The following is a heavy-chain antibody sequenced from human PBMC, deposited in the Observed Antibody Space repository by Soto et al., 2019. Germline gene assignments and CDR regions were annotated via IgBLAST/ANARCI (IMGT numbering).Heavy chain of an antibody. V-gene: IGHV6-1*01. J-gene: IGHJ4*02. CDR1: GDSVSSNSAA. CDR2: TYYRSKWYN. Sequence: SQTLSLTCAISGDSVSSNSAAWHWIRQSPPRGLEWLGRTYYRSKWYNGYSVSVKSRITINPDTSKNQFSLQLNSVSPEDTAVYYCTGQSVAGAIDYWGQGTPVTVSS. CDR3: TGQSVAGAIDY. D-gene: IGHD6-19*01.